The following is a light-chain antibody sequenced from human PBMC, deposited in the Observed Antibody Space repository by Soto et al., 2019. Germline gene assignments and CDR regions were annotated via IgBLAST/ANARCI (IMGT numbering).Light chain of an antibody. J-gene: IGLJ1*01. CDR3: AAWDSSLNGHV. Sequence: LIQPPSASGTPGQSVTISCSGSSSNIGKNTVHWFQQLPGAAPQLLISTDNQRPSGAPDRFSGSKSGASGSLAISGLQSEDEADYYCAAWDSSLNGHVFGTGTKVTVL. V-gene: IGLV1-44*01. CDR2: TDN. CDR1: SSNIGKNT.